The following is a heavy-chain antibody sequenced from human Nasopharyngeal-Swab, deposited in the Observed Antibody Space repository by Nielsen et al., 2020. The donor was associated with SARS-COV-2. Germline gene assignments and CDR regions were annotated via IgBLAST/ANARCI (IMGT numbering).Heavy chain of an antibody. CDR3: ASMTTVVLLAFDI. V-gene: IGHV6-1*01. CDR2: TYYRSKWYN. Sequence: SQTLSLTCAISGDSVSSNSAAWNWIRQSPSRGLEWLGRTYYRSKWYNDYAVSVKSRITINPDTSKNQFSLKLSSVTAADTAVYYCASMTTVVLLAFDIWGQGTMVTVSS. CDR1: GDSVSSNSAA. J-gene: IGHJ3*02. D-gene: IGHD4-23*01.